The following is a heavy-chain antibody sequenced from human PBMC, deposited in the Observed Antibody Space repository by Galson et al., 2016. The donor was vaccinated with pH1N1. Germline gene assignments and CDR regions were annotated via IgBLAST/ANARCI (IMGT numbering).Heavy chain of an antibody. V-gene: IGHV3-20*04. CDR3: VRKAYGDALDM. CDR2: ILWNGATR. D-gene: IGHD2-21*01. CDR1: GFTFSSYA. J-gene: IGHJ3*02. Sequence: LRLSCAASGFTFSSYAMSWVRQAPGKGLEWVSGILWNGATREYADSVKGRFTISRDNAKKSLYLQMTSLRAEDTALYYCVRKAYGDALDMWGQGTMVTVSS.